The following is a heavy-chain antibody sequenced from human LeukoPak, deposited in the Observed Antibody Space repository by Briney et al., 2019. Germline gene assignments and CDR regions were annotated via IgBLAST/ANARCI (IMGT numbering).Heavy chain of an antibody. CDR3: ARGYYYGSGYEIAYDY. CDR1: GYTFTSYG. CDR2: MNPNSGNT. J-gene: IGHJ4*02. V-gene: IGHV1-8*01. D-gene: IGHD3-10*01. Sequence: ASVKVSCKASGYTFTSYGINWARQATGQGLEWTGWMNPNSGNTGYAQKFQGRVTMTRNTSISTAYMELSSLRSEDTAVYYCARGYYYGSGYEIAYDYWGQGTLVTVSS.